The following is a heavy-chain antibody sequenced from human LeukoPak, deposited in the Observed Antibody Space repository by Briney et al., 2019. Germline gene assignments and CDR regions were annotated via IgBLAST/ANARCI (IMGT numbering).Heavy chain of an antibody. Sequence: ASVKLSCKASGYTFTGYYMHWVRQAPGQGLEWMGWINPNSGGTNYAQKFQDRVTMTRDTSISTAYMELSRLRSDDTAVYYCARMFLRGSVGATRGVGYWGQGTLVTVSS. CDR2: INPNSGGT. D-gene: IGHD1-26*01. CDR1: GYTFTGYY. J-gene: IGHJ4*02. V-gene: IGHV1-2*02. CDR3: ARMFLRGSVGATRGVGY.